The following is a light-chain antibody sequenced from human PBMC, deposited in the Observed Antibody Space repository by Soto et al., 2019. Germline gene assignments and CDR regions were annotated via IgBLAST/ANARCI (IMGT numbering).Light chain of an antibody. CDR1: SSDVGGYNY. CDR3: SSYPSSSTPV. V-gene: IGLV2-14*01. Sequence: QSALTQPASVSGSPGQSITISCTGTSSDVGGYNYVSWYQQHPGKAPKLMIYDVSNRPSGVSNRFSGSKSGNTASLTISGLQAEDEADYFCSSYPSSSTPVFGGATKLTVL. CDR2: DVS. J-gene: IGLJ2*01.